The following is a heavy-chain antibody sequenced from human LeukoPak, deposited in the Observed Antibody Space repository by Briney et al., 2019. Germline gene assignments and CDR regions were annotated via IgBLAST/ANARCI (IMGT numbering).Heavy chain of an antibody. CDR2: INHCGST. V-gene: IGHV4-34*01. Sequence: SETLSLTCAVYGESFSGYYWSWIRQPPGKGLEWIGEINHCGSTNYNPSLKSRVTISVDTSKNQFSLKLTSVTAADTAVYYCARGRWELRFDYWGQGTLVTVSS. CDR1: GESFSGYY. CDR3: ARGRWELRFDY. J-gene: IGHJ4*02. D-gene: IGHD1-26*01.